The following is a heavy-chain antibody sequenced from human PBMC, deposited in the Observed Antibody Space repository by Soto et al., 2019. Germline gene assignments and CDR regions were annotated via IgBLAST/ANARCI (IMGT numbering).Heavy chain of an antibody. D-gene: IGHD1-1*01. CDR3: ARHKLSMATINNDAFDV. CDR1: GYTFNTYW. J-gene: IGHJ3*01. CDR2: IYPGDSDT. V-gene: IGHV5-51*01. Sequence: GESLKISCKGSGYTFNTYWIGWVRQMPGKGLEWMGFIYPGDSDTTYSPSFQGQVAISVDKSISTAYLQWSSLKVSDTAIYYCARHKLSMATINNDAFDVWGQGTKVTVSS.